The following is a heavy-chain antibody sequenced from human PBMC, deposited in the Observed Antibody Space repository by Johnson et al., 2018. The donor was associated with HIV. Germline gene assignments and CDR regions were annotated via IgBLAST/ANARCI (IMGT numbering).Heavy chain of an antibody. CDR2: ISWNSGSI. J-gene: IGHJ3*02. Sequence: VQLVESGGGLVQPGGSLRISCAASGFTFDDYAMHWVRQAPGKGLEWVSGISWNSGSIGYADSVKGRFTISRDNAKNSLYLQMNSLRAEDTAVYYCARDQGWGDAFDIWGQGTMVIVSS. V-gene: IGHV3-9*01. D-gene: IGHD3-16*01. CDR3: ARDQGWGDAFDI. CDR1: GFTFDDYA.